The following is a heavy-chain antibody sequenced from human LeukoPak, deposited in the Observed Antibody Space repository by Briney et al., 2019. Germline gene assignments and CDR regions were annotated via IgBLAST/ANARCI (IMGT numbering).Heavy chain of an antibody. CDR2: IIPISGTT. CDR1: GGTFASYA. D-gene: IGHD1-26*01. CDR3: ARKLRLGGNWFDP. V-gene: IGHV1-69*13. J-gene: IGHJ5*02. Sequence: ASVKVSCKTSGGTFASYAITWVRQAPGQGPGWMGKIIPISGTTNYAQKFQGRVTFTADESTSTAYMELSSLRSEDTALYYCARKLRLGGNWFDPWGQGTLVTVSS.